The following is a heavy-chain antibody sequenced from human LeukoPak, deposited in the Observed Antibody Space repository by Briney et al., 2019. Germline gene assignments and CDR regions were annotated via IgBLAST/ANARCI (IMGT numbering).Heavy chain of an antibody. V-gene: IGHV3-23*01. CDR2: ISSTDCGT. J-gene: IGHJ4*02. Sequence: GGSLRLSCAASEFTFSSYAMSWVRQAPGKGLEWVSGISSTDCGTHYADSVKGRFIISRDNSKNTLYLQMNSLRAEDTADYYCAKDIVTTGMGEMMFDYWGEGTLVSVSS. CDR1: EFTFSSYA. CDR3: AKDIVTTGMGEMMFDY. D-gene: IGHD1-1*01.